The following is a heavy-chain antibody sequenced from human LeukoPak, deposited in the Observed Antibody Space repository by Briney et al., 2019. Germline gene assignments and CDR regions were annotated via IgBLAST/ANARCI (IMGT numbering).Heavy chain of an antibody. D-gene: IGHD1-26*01. V-gene: IGHV4-39*01. CDR2: ISYSGST. CDR1: AGSISSRSYY. CDR3: ARHKVGAIDY. J-gene: IGHJ4*02. Sequence: PSETLSLICTVSAGSISSRSYYWGWIRQPPGKGLEWIGSISYSGSTYYNPSLKSRVTISVDTSKNQFSLKLSSVTAADTAVYYCARHKVGAIDYWGQGTLVTVSS.